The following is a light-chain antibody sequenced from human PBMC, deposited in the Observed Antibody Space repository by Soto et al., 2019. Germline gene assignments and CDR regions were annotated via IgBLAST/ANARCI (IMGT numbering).Light chain of an antibody. J-gene: IGKJ4*01. CDR2: GAS. Sequence: ETVMTQSPATLSVSPGERATLSCRASQSVGTSLARYQQKPGQAPRVLMYGASSRATGVPGRFSGSGSATEFTLTISSLQSEDFAVYYCQQYYSRPLTFGGGTKVEI. CDR1: QSVGTS. CDR3: QQYYSRPLT. V-gene: IGKV3-15*01.